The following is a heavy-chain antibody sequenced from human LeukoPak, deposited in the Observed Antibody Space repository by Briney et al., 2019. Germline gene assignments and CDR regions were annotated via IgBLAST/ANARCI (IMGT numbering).Heavy chain of an antibody. J-gene: IGHJ4*02. CDR1: GFIFSSYE. V-gene: IGHV3-48*03. CDR3: ARSSSSWYGGYY. CDR2: ISSSGSTI. D-gene: IGHD6-13*01. Sequence: GGSLKLSCAASGFIFSSYEMNWVRQAPGKGLEWVSFISSSGSTIYYADSVKGRFTISRVNAENSLYLQMNSLRAEDTAVYYCARSSSSWYGGYYWGQGTLVTVSS.